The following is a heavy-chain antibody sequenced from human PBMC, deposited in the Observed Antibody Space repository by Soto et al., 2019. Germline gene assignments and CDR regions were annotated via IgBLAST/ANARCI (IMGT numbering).Heavy chain of an antibody. CDR1: GYILTTYG. Sequence: QVQLVQSGAEVKKPGASMKVSCKASGYILTTYGISWVRQAPGQGLERLGWISPYNDNTNYAQKFQGRVTMTTDTSTSIAYMELRSLRSDDTAVYYCARGPPTSCSGGSCYSHYFDYWGQGTLVTVSS. CDR3: ARGPPTSCSGGSCYSHYFDY. V-gene: IGHV1-18*01. CDR2: ISPYNDNT. D-gene: IGHD2-15*01. J-gene: IGHJ4*02.